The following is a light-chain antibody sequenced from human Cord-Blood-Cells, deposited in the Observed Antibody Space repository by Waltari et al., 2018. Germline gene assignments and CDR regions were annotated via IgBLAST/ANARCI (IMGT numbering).Light chain of an antibody. Sequence: DIVMTQSPDSLAVSLGERATINCKSSQSVLYSSNNQNYLAWYQQKPGQPPKLLIYWASTRESGVPDRFSGSGSGTDFTLTISSLQAEDVAVYYCQQYYSTPMYTFGQGTKLDIK. CDR2: WAS. V-gene: IGKV4-1*01. CDR3: QQYYSTPMYT. CDR1: QSVLYSSNNQNY. J-gene: IGKJ2*01.